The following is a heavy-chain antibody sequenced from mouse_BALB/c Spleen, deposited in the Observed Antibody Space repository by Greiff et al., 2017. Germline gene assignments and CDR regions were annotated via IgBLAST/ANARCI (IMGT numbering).Heavy chain of an antibody. D-gene: IGHD1-1*01. J-gene: IGHJ2*01. Sequence: VKLMESGPGLVAPSQSLSITCTVSGFSLTDYGVSWIRQPPGKGLEWLGVILGGGSTYYNSALKSRLSISKDNSKSQVFLKMNSLQTDDTAMYYCASHYYGSALGYWGQGTTLTVSS. CDR1: GFSLTDYG. CDR3: ASHYYGSALGY. CDR2: ILGGGST. V-gene: IGHV2-6-5*01.